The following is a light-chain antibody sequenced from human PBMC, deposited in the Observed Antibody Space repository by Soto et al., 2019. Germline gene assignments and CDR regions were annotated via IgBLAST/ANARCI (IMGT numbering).Light chain of an antibody. CDR1: QSITTN. V-gene: IGKV3-15*01. J-gene: IGKJ1*01. CDR3: QQYNDWPPKRT. Sequence: EVVMTQSPVTLSVSPGERATLSCRASQSITTNLAWYQQKPGQAPRLLIYGASTRATGVPARFSGSGSGTQVTLTISSLQSEEFALYYCQQYNDWPPKRTFGQGTRVDFK. CDR2: GAS.